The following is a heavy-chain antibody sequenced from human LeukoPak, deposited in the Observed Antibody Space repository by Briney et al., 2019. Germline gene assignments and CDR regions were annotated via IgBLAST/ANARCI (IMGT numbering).Heavy chain of an antibody. CDR2: INHIVST. CDR1: GGSFSGYY. CDR3: ARGRGRLPPHFFNLGGGNYYYMDV. V-gene: IGHV4-34*01. D-gene: IGHD3-16*01. Sequence: SGTLSLTSAVYGGSFSGYYWTWLRQPPGKGLEWSGEINHIVSTNYNPSLNSRVTISLETSKNQFSLTLSSFTAPPAALFYWARGRGRLPPHFFNLGGGNYYYMDVWGKGTTVTVSS. J-gene: IGHJ6*03.